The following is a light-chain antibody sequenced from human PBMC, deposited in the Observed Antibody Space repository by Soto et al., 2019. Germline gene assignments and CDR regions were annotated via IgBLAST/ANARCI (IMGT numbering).Light chain of an antibody. CDR1: QSIRNY. CDR3: QQTDSTPQT. CDR2: AAS. J-gene: IGKJ1*01. V-gene: IGKV1-39*01. Sequence: DIQMTQSPSSLSASVGDRVTISCRASQSIRNYVSWYQQKPGTAPKLLIRAASTLQSGVPSRFSGSGSGTDFTLTSSSLQIVDFATYFCQQTDSTPQTFGQGTNVEI.